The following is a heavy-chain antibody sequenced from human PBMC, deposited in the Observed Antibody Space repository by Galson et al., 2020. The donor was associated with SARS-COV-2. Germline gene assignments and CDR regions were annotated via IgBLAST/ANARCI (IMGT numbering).Heavy chain of an antibody. D-gene: IGHD2-2*01. V-gene: IGHV2-5*01. CDR3: AHRPYFSYCSSTSCFNWFDP. CDR1: GFSLTTSGVG. CDR2: IYWNDDK. Sequence: ESGPTLVKPTQTLTLTCTFSGFSLTTSGVGVGWIRQPPGKALEWLALIYWNDDKRYSPSLKSRLTITKDTSKNQVVLTMTNMDPVDTATYYCAHRPYFSYCSSTSCFNWFDPWGQGTLVTVSS. J-gene: IGHJ5*02.